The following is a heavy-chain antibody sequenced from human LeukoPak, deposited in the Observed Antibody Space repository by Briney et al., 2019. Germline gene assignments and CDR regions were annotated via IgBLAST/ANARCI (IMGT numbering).Heavy chain of an antibody. Sequence: GGSLRLSCAASGFTFNNYAMNWVRQAPGKGLEWVSSISESGGTTDYADSVKGRFTISRDNSKNTLYLQMNSLRAEDTAVYYCARQWLVNGWGQGTLVTVSS. J-gene: IGHJ4*02. D-gene: IGHD6-19*01. CDR3: ARQWLVNG. CDR2: ISESGGTT. V-gene: IGHV3-23*01. CDR1: GFTFNNYA.